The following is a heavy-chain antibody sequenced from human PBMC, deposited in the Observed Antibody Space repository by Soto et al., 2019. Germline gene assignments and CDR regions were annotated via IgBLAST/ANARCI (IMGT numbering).Heavy chain of an antibody. V-gene: IGHV4-59*08. CDR2: SYYSGST. CDR3: ARRRDAYNLFDY. J-gene: IGHJ4*02. D-gene: IGHD1-1*01. Sequence: PSETLSLTCTVSGGSISSYYWSWIRQPPGKGLEWIGYSYYSGSTNYNPSLKSRVTISVDTSKNQFSLKLSSVTAADTAVYYCARRRDAYNLFDYWGQGTLVTVSS. CDR1: GGSISSYY.